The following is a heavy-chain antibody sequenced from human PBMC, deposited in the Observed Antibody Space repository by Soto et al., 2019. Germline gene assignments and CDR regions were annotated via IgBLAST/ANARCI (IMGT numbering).Heavy chain of an antibody. CDR1: VFTFSSYA. CDR2: ISGSGGST. CDR3: AKDFDSSGYYLCFDY. J-gene: IGHJ4*02. D-gene: IGHD3-22*01. Sequence: GSLRLSCAASVFTFSSYAMSWVRQAPGKGLEWVSAISGSGGSTYYADSVKGRFTISRDNSKNTLYLQMNSLRAEDTAVYYCAKDFDSSGYYLCFDYWGQGTLVTVSS. V-gene: IGHV3-23*01.